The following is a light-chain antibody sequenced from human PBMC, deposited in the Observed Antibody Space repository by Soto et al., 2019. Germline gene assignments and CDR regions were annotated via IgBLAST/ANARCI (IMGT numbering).Light chain of an antibody. CDR1: QSVSSK. CDR2: GVS. Sequence: EIVMTQSPATLSVSPGERATLSCRASQSVSSKLAWFQQKPGQAPSLLIYGVSTRATGDPVRFSGSGSGTEFTLTINSLQSEDFAVYYCRQYNNWPHTFGQGTKVDIK. V-gene: IGKV3-15*01. J-gene: IGKJ2*01. CDR3: RQYNNWPHT.